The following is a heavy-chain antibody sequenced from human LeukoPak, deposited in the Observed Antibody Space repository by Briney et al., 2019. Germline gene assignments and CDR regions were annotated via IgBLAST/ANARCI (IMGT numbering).Heavy chain of an antibody. J-gene: IGHJ4*02. Sequence: GGSLRLSCAASGFTVSSNYMSWVRQTPGKGLEWVSVIYSSGTTYYTDSVKGRVTISRDNSKNTLYLLMNSLRAEDTAVYYCARVYYHYVWGSYRYDYFDYWGQGSLVTVSS. D-gene: IGHD3-16*02. CDR2: IYSSGTT. CDR1: GFTVSSNY. V-gene: IGHV3-53*01. CDR3: ARVYYHYVWGSYRYDYFDY.